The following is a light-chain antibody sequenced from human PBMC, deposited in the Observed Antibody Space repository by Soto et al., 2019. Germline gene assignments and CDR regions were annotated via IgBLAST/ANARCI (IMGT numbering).Light chain of an antibody. Sequence: QSVLTQPPSVSAAPGQKVTISRSGSSSDIGNNYVSWYQRLPGTAPELLIYDNDKRPPWIPYRFSGAKSGTSATLGITGLQTGDEADYYCGTWGSSLSAGGVFGGGTKLTVL. CDR3: GTWGSSLSAGGV. CDR1: SSDIGNNY. J-gene: IGLJ3*02. CDR2: DND. V-gene: IGLV1-51*01.